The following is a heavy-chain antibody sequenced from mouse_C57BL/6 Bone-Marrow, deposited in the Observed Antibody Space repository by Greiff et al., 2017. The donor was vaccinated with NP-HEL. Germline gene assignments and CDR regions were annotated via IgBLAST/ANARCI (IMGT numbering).Heavy chain of an antibody. CDR2: IDPSDSYT. Sequence: QVQLQQPGAELVMPGASVKLSCKASGYTFTSYWMHWVKKRPGQGLEWIGEIDPSDSYTNYNQKFKGKSTLTVDKSSSTAYMQLSSLTSEDSAVYYGASDGNSYAMDYWGQGTSVTVSS. J-gene: IGHJ4*01. D-gene: IGHD2-1*01. CDR1: GYTFTSYW. V-gene: IGHV1-69*01. CDR3: ASDGNSYAMDY.